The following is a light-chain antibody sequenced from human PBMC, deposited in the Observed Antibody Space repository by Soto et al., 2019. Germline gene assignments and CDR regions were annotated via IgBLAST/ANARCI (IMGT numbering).Light chain of an antibody. Sequence: DIQMTQSPSSLSASVGDRVTITCRASQGIRDALGWYQQKPGKAPKRLIYAASSLQSGVPSRFSGRGSGTEFTLTISSLQPDDFATYYCLQHNSYPQTCGQGTNVEIK. J-gene: IGKJ1*01. V-gene: IGKV1-17*01. CDR1: QGIRDA. CDR3: LQHNSYPQT. CDR2: AAS.